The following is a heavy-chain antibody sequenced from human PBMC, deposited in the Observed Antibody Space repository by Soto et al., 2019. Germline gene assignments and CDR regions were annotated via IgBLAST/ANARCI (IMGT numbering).Heavy chain of an antibody. J-gene: IGHJ4*02. Sequence: SETLSLTCTVSGGSISSSSYYWGWIRQPPGKGLEWIGSIYYSGSTYYNPSLKSRVTISVDTSKNQFSLKLSSVTAADTAVYYCARQYYYDSSGYYYLGDYWGQGTLVTVSS. CDR1: GGSISSSSYY. D-gene: IGHD3-22*01. V-gene: IGHV4-39*01. CDR2: IYYSGST. CDR3: ARQYYYDSSGYYYLGDY.